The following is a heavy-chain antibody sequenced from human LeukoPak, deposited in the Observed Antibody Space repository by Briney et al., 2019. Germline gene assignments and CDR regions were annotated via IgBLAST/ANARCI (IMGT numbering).Heavy chain of an antibody. Sequence: GGSLKISLKGSGWRFTRYWIGWVRPGPGKGVGGRGMIYPDHSDTRYSPSFHGQVSISPDKSHSTAYLQWGSLKASDTAMYYCARHGAPGFLEWLSELDYWGQGTLVTVSS. CDR3: ARHGAPGFLEWLSELDY. CDR2: IYPDHSDT. J-gene: IGHJ4*02. D-gene: IGHD3-3*01. CDR1: GWRFTRYW. V-gene: IGHV5-51*01.